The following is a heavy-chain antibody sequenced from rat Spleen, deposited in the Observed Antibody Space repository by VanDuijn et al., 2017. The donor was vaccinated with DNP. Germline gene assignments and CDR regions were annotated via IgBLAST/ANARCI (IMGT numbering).Heavy chain of an antibody. CDR2: ISYFGDNT. CDR3: ATSPGPIWFAY. J-gene: IGHJ3*01. D-gene: IGHD1-4*01. CDR1: GFTFSNYD. V-gene: IGHV5S13*01. Sequence: EVQLVESGGGLVQPGRSLKLSCAASGFTFSNYDMAWVRQAPTKGLELVAYISYFGDNTYSGDSVKGRFTISRDNAKNTLYLQMDSLRSEDTATYYCATSPGPIWFAYWGQGTLVTVSS.